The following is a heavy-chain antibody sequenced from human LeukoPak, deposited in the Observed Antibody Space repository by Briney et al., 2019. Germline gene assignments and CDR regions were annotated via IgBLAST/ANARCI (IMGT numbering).Heavy chain of an antibody. D-gene: IGHD1-26*01. CDR3: ARDPTLLPFDY. Sequence: GGSLRLSCAASGFTFSSYEMNWVRQAPGKGLEWVSYISSSGSTIYYADSVKGRFTISRDNAKNSLYLQMNSLRAEDTAVYYCARDPTLLPFDYWGQGTLVTVSS. J-gene: IGHJ4*02. V-gene: IGHV3-48*03. CDR1: GFTFSSYE. CDR2: ISSSGSTI.